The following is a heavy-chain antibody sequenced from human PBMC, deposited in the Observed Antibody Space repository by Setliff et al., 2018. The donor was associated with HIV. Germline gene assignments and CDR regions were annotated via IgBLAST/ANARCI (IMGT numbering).Heavy chain of an antibody. CDR1: GYIFIRYY. CDR2: INPHTGVA. Sequence: ASVKVSCKTSGYIFIRYYIFWVRQAPGQGLEWMGNINPHTGVAKYAEKFQGRVTMTRDTSINTIYMELSRLRSDDTAVYYCARDLQDGFEEWFSTLDDGMDVWGQGTTVTSP. CDR3: ARDLQDGFEEWFSTLDDGMDV. J-gene: IGHJ6*02. D-gene: IGHD3-3*01. V-gene: IGHV1-2*02.